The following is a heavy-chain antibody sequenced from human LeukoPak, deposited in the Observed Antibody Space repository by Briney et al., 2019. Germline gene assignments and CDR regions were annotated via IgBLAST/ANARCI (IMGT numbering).Heavy chain of an antibody. V-gene: IGHV4-59*11. Sequence: SETLSLTCTVSGVSIRSHYWIWIRQPPGKGLEWIGHISYSGSTNYNASLKSRVSMSVDTSKNQFSLKLSSVTAADTAVFYCARENSGSYREFDYWGQGTLVTVSS. CDR2: ISYSGST. J-gene: IGHJ4*02. D-gene: IGHD1-26*01. CDR1: GVSIRSHY. CDR3: ARENSGSYREFDY.